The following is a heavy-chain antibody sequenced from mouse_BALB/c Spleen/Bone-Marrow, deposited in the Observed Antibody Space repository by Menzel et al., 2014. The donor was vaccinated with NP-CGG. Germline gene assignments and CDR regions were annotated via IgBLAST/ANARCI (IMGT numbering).Heavy chain of an antibody. CDR2: ILAGGST. V-gene: IGHV2-9*02. D-gene: IGHD2-3*01. CDR3: ATHDGYYNAFAY. J-gene: IGHJ3*01. CDR1: GFSFTSHG. Sequence: QVQLKQSGPGLVAPSQSLSITCTVSGFSFTSHGVHWVRQPPGKGLEWLGVILAGGSTNYYSASMSRLSISKDNSTNQAFLKMNSLQTDNTDIYIGATHDGYYNAFAYWGQGTLVTVSA.